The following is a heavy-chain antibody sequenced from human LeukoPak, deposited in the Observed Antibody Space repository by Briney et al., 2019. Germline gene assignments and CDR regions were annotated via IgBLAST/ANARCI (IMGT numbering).Heavy chain of an antibody. CDR3: ARDSYYYDSSGYYYGDY. J-gene: IGHJ4*02. CDR2: ICAYSGNI. V-gene: IGHV1-18*01. Sequence: GASVKVSCKASGYTFTSYGISWVRQAPGQGLEWMGWICAYSGNINYAQKLQGRVTMTTDTSTSTAYMELRSLRSDDTAVYYCARDSYYYDSSGYYYGDYWGQGTLVTVSS. D-gene: IGHD3-22*01. CDR1: GYTFTSYG.